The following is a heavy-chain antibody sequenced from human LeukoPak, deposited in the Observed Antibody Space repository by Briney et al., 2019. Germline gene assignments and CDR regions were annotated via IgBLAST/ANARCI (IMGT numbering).Heavy chain of an antibody. V-gene: IGHV4-34*01. Sequence: PSETLSLTCAVYGGSFSGYYWSWIRQPPGKGLEWIGEINHSGSTNYNPSLKSRVTISVDTSKNQFSLKLSSVTAADTAVYYCAREGVAAHDAFDIWGQGTMVTDSS. J-gene: IGHJ3*02. CDR1: GGSFSGYY. D-gene: IGHD2-15*01. CDR2: INHSGST. CDR3: AREGVAAHDAFDI.